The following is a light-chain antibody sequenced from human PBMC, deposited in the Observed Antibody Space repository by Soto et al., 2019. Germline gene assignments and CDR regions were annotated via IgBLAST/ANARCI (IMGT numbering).Light chain of an antibody. CDR1: QSVSIW. J-gene: IGKJ4*01. V-gene: IGKV1-5*03. Sequence: DIQMTQSPSTLSASEGDRVTISCRASQSVSIWLAWYQQKPGRAPKLLIYKSSILQSGVPSRFSGSGSGTEFTLTISSLQPDDFATYYCQQYDTSPLTFGGGTKVDIK. CDR2: KSS. CDR3: QQYDTSPLT.